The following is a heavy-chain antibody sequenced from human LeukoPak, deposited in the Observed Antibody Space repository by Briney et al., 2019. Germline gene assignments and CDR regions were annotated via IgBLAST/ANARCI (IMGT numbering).Heavy chain of an antibody. CDR3: ARDLSRGRWLQLRRMINTQGDAFDI. CDR2: INHSGST. J-gene: IGHJ3*02. V-gene: IGHV4-34*01. Sequence: PSETLSLTCAVYGGSFSGYYWSWIRQPPGKGLEWIGEINHSGSTNYNPSLKSRVTISVDTSKNQFSLKLSSVTAAGTAVYYCARDLSRGRWLQLRRMINTQGDAFDIWGQGTMVTVSS. CDR1: GGSFSGYY. D-gene: IGHD5-24*01.